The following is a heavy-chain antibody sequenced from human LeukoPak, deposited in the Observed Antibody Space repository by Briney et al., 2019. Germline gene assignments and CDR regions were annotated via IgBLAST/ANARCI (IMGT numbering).Heavy chain of an antibody. CDR2: TYYRSTWYN. D-gene: IGHD1-1*01. V-gene: IGHV6-1*01. CDR3: ARKLTQYDCFDP. CDR1: GDIVSSNSVT. Sequence: SQTLSLTCAISGDIVSSNSVTWNWIRQSPSRGLEWLGRTYYRSTWYNDYAVSVRGRITVNPDTSKNQFSLHLNSVTPEDTAVYYCARKLTQYDCFDPWGQGILVTVSS. J-gene: IGHJ5*02.